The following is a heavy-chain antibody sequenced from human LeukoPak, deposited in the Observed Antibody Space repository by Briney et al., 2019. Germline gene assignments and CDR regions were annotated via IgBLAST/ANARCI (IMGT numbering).Heavy chain of an antibody. CDR1: GFTFTAYD. CDR2: INPNSGGT. V-gene: IGHV1-2*02. Sequence: ASVKVSCKASGFTFTAYDIHWVRQAPGQGLEWMGKINPNSGGTEYTHNFHGRVSTTRDTSISTVYMELARLTSDDTAVYYCAREGGRNLGEYWFDPWGQRTLVTVSS. D-gene: IGHD3-16*01. CDR3: AREGGRNLGEYWFDP. J-gene: IGHJ5*02.